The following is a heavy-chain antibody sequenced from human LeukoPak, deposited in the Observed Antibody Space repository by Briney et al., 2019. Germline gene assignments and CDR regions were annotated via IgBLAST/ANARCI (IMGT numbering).Heavy chain of an antibody. CDR2: IVVGSGNT. CDR1: GFTFTSSA. CDR3: AATYYYGSGSYFDY. J-gene: IGHJ4*02. Sequence: ASVRVSCKASGFTFTSSAMQWVRQARGQRLEWIGWIVVGSGNTNYAQKFQERVTITRDMSTSTAYMELSSLRSEDTAVYYCAATYYYGSGSYFDYWGQGTLVTVSS. V-gene: IGHV1-58*02. D-gene: IGHD3-10*01.